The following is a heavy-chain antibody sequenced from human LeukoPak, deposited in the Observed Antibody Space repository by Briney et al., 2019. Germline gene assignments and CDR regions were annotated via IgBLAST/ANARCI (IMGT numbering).Heavy chain of an antibody. J-gene: IGHJ3*02. CDR1: GFIVSTYA. V-gene: IGHV3-23*01. Sequence: PGRSLRLSCAAAGFIVSTYAISWVSQAPGNGLGWVSSISSSGGSTYYADSVKGRFTISRDNSNSTLYLQMNSLRVEDMAVYYCAKVWDDVDALDIGGQGTMVIVSS. CDR2: ISSSGGST. CDR3: AKVWDDVDALDI. D-gene: IGHD1-26*01.